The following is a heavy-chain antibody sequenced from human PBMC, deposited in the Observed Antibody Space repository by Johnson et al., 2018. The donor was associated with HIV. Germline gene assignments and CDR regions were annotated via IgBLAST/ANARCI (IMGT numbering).Heavy chain of an antibody. CDR3: ARSPVWLRGFDI. CDR1: GFTVSNNY. J-gene: IGHJ3*02. D-gene: IGHD5-24*01. V-gene: IGHV3-66*01. CDR2: IYSGGNT. Sequence: VQLVESGGGLVQPGESLRLSCAASGFTVSNNYMHWVRQAPGKGLEWVSVIYSGGNTYYADSVKGRCTISRDTSRNILYLQMNNLRAEDTAVYYCARSPVWLRGFDIWGQGTMVTVSS.